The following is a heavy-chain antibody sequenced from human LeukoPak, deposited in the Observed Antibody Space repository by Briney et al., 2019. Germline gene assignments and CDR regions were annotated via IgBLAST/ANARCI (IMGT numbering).Heavy chain of an antibody. Sequence: ASVKVSCKASGYTFTGYYMHWVRQAPGQGLEWMGWINPNSGGTNYAQKFQGRVTMTRDTSISTAYMELSRLRSDDTAVYYCARAGLTTVTIPRPNWFDPWGQGTLVTVSS. D-gene: IGHD4-17*01. V-gene: IGHV1-2*02. CDR2: INPNSGGT. CDR3: ARAGLTTVTIPRPNWFDP. J-gene: IGHJ5*02. CDR1: GYTFTGYY.